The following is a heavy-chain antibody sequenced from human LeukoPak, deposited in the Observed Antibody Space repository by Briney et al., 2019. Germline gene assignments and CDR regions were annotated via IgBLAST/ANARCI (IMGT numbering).Heavy chain of an antibody. J-gene: IGHJ5*02. CDR1: GFTFSSYA. Sequence: SGGSLRLSCAASGFTFSSYAMHWVRQAPGKGLEWVAVISYDGSNKYYADSVKGRFTISRDNSKNTLYLQMNSLRAEDTAVYYCARDVNGDYGGWFDPWGQGTLVTVSS. CDR2: ISYDGSNK. CDR3: ARDVNGDYGGWFDP. V-gene: IGHV3-30-3*01. D-gene: IGHD4-17*01.